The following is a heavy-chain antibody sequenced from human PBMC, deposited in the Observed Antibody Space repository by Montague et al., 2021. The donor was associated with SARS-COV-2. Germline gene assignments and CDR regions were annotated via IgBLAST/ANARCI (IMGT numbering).Heavy chain of an antibody. V-gene: IGHV4-59*11. D-gene: IGHD3-10*01. CDR3: ARAVSVRRAVNWFDP. CDR2: IYYSGGI. Sequence: SETLSLTCTVSGGSMSDHYWAWIRQPPGEGLEWLAYIYYSGGINSXASLKSRVSMSVDTSKNQFSLKLTSVTAADTAVYYCARAVSVRRAVNWFDPWGQGTLVTVSS. CDR1: GGSMSDHY. J-gene: IGHJ5*02.